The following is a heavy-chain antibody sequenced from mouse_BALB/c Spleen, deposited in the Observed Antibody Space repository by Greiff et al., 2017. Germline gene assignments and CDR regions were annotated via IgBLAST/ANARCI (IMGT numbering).Heavy chain of an antibody. CDR1: GFTFSSFG. CDR3: ARLERFAY. CDR2: ISSGSSTI. V-gene: IGHV5-17*02. J-gene: IGHJ3*01. Sequence: EVKLVESGGGLVQPGGSRKLSCAASGFTFSSFGMHWVRQAPEKGLEWVAYISSGSSTIYYADTVKGRFTISRDNPKNTLFLQMTSLRSEDTAMYYCARLERFAYWGQGTLVTVSA.